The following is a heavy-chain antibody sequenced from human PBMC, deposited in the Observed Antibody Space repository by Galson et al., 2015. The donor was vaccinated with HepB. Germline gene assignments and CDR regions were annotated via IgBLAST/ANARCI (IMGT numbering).Heavy chain of an antibody. CDR2: IKRDGTEK. V-gene: IGHV3-7*03. CDR3: ARDSRYCQISPCRGDAFDV. CDR1: GFTFSGHW. J-gene: IGHJ3*01. D-gene: IGHD2-8*02. Sequence: SLRLSCAASGFTFSGHWMSWIRQAPGKGLEWVANIKRDGTEKYYVDSVKGRFTISRDNAQNSLFLQMNSLRAEDTAVYYCARDSRYCQISPCRGDAFDVWGQGARVTVSS.